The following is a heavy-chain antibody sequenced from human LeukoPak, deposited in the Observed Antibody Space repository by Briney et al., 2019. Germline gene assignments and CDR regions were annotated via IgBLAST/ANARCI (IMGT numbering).Heavy chain of an antibody. CDR3: ARDPTYYYDSSGYTFDY. Sequence: PGGSLRLSCAASGFTFSSYAMNWVRQAPGKGLEWVSGISGSGSSTYYADSVKGRFTISRDNSKNTLYLQMNSLRAEDTAVYYCARDPTYYYDSSGYTFDYWGQGTLVTVSS. CDR1: GFTFSSYA. V-gene: IGHV3-23*01. CDR2: ISGSGSST. J-gene: IGHJ4*02. D-gene: IGHD3-22*01.